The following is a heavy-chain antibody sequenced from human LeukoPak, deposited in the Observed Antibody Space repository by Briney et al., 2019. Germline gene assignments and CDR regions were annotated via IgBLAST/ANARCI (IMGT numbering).Heavy chain of an antibody. CDR1: GGTFSSYA. D-gene: IGHD5-12*01. J-gene: IGHJ6*03. CDR3: ARENGYSGYDNYYYYMDV. CDR2: IIPIFGTA. Sequence: ASVKVSCMASGGTFSSYAISWVRQAPGQGLEWMGGIIPIFGTANYAQKFQGRVTITADESTSTAYMELSSLRSEDTAVYYCARENGYSGYDNYYYYMDVWGKGTTVTVSS. V-gene: IGHV1-69*13.